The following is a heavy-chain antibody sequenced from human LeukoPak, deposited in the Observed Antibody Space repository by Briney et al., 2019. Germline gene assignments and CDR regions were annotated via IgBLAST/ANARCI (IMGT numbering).Heavy chain of an antibody. J-gene: IGHJ3*02. CDR1: GGTFSSYA. V-gene: IGHV1-69*04. Sequence: ASVKVSCKASGGTFSSYAISWVRQAPGQGLEWMGRIIPILGIANYAQKFQGRVTITADKSTSTAYMELSRLRSDDTAVYYCARSQGIVVVPAATHDAFDIWGQGTMVTVSS. D-gene: IGHD2-2*01. CDR3: ARSQGIVVVPAATHDAFDI. CDR2: IIPILGIA.